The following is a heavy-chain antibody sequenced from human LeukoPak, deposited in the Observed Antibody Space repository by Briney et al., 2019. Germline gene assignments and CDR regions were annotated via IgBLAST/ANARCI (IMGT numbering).Heavy chain of an antibody. CDR3: ARHPPPCSSTSCSDYYYGMDV. J-gene: IGHJ6*02. D-gene: IGHD2-2*01. CDR1: GGSISSSRYY. Sequence: SETLSLTCTVSGGSISSSRYYWGWIRQPPGKGLEWIGSIYYSGSTYYNPSPKSRVTISVDTFNNQFSLKLSSVTAAETAVYYCARHPPPCSSTSCSDYYYGMDVWGQGTTVTVAS. V-gene: IGHV4-39*01. CDR2: IYYSGST.